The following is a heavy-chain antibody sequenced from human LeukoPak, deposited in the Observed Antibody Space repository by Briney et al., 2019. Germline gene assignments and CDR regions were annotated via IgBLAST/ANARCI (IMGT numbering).Heavy chain of an antibody. CDR2: ISVSGGGT. Sequence: GGSLRLSCAASGFTFSSYAMSSVRQAPGKGLEWVSAISVSGGGTYYADSVKGRLTISTDNSKNTLYLQMNSLRPEDTAVYYCAKDLSQSVVRGVITTAPVSFDYWGQGTLVTVSS. J-gene: IGHJ4*02. CDR3: AKDLSQSVVRGVITTAPVSFDY. D-gene: IGHD3-10*01. CDR1: GFTFSSYA. V-gene: IGHV3-23*01.